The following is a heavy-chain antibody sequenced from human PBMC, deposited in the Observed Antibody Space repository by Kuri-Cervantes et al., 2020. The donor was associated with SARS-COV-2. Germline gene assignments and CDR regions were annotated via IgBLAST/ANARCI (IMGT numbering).Heavy chain of an antibody. CDR3: VGELLDAFDI. J-gene: IGHJ3*02. D-gene: IGHD3-10*01. CDR1: GFTVSSNY. V-gene: IGHV3-66*02. CDR2: IYSGGST. Sequence: GESLKISCAASGFTVSSNYMSWVRQAPGKGLEWVSVIYSGGSTYYADSVKGRFTISRDNSKNTLYLQMNSLRAEDTAVYYCVGELLDAFDIWGQGTMVTVSS.